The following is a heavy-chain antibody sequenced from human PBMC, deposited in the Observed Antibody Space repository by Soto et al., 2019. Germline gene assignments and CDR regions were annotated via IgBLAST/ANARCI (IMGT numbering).Heavy chain of an antibody. CDR3: ARHYGSGSYAT. V-gene: IGHV3-66*04. Sequence: EVQLVESGGGLVQPGGSLRLSCAGSGFTVSTNYMSWFRQAPGKGLEWVSIMYSGGSTFYADSVKGRCTISRDSSKNTLYLQMSSLRVEDSAVYYCARHYGSGSYATWGQGTLVAVSS. CDR2: MYSGGST. J-gene: IGHJ5*02. D-gene: IGHD3-10*01. CDR1: GFTVSTNY.